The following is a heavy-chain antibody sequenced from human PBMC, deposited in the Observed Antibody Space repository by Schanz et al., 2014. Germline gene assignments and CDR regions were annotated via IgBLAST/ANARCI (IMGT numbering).Heavy chain of an antibody. CDR2: ISASGGDT. Sequence: DVHLLESGGGLVQPGGSLRLSCAASEFTFSTDAMSWVRQAPGKGLEWLSVISASGGDTYYADSVRGRFTMSRDNSKNTLYLQMNSLRAGDAAVYYCARGLIAAAGGAFDYWGQGTLVAVSA. V-gene: IGHV3-23*01. J-gene: IGHJ4*02. CDR1: EFTFSTDA. CDR3: ARGLIAAAGGAFDY. D-gene: IGHD6-13*01.